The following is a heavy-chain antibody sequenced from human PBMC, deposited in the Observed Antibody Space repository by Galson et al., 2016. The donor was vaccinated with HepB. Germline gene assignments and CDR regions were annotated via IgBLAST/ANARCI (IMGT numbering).Heavy chain of an antibody. CDR3: AWGDTMSTWAIDY. D-gene: IGHD2/OR15-2a*01. CDR1: GGTFSTYT. J-gene: IGHJ4*02. CDR2: IIPIFATT. V-gene: IGHV1-69*06. Sequence: SVKVSCKASGGTFSTYTISWVRQAPGQGPEWMGGIIPIFATTNYAQKFQGRVTFTADKSTSTAYIELSSLSSEDTAVYYCAWGDTMSTWAIDYWGQGTLVTVSS.